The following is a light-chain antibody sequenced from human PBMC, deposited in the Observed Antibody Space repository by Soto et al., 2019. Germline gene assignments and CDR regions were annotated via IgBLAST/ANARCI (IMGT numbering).Light chain of an antibody. J-gene: IGKJ1*01. CDR3: QQYKSYPLT. CDR2: DAS. Sequence: DIQMTQSPSTLSASVGDRFTITCRASQSIRSWLAWYQQKPGKAPNLLIYDASSLKSGVPSKFRGSGSGTEFTLTISSLQPDDFATYYCQQYKSYPLTFGQGTKVDIK. CDR1: QSIRSW. V-gene: IGKV1-5*01.